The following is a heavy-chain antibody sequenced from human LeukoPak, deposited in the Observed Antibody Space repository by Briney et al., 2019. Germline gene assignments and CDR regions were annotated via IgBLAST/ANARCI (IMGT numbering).Heavy chain of an antibody. CDR1: GFTFNDYG. J-gene: IGHJ4*02. CDR3: ARGYHFSGSSYLAYFDY. D-gene: IGHD1-26*01. V-gene: IGHV3-20*04. Sequence: GGSLRLSCAASGFTFNDYGMSWVRQAPGKGLEWVSGINWNGGRTGYADSMKGRFIISRDNAKNTLYLEVNNLRAEDTAVYFCARGYHFSGSSYLAYFDYWGQGTLVTVSS. CDR2: INWNGGRT.